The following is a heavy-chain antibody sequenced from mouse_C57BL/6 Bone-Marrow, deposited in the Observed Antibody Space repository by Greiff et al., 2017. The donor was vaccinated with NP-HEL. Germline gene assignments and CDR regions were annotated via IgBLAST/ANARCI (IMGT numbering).Heavy chain of an antibody. CDR2: IWTGGGT. V-gene: IGHV2-9-1*01. J-gene: IGHJ2*01. D-gene: IGHD1-1*01. CDR1: GFSLTSYA. CDR3: ARGHYYGSPYYFDY. Sequence: QVQLQQSGPGLVAPSQSLSITCTVSGFSLTSYAISWVRQPPGKGLEWLGVIWTGGGTNYNSALKSRLSISKDNSKSQVFLKMNSLQTDDTARYYCARGHYYGSPYYFDYWGQGTTLTVSS.